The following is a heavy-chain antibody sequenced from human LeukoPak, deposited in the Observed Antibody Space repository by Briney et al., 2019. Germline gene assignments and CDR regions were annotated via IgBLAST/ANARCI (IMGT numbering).Heavy chain of an antibody. CDR1: GFSFSDYA. Sequence: GGSLRLSCAASGFSFSDYAIYWVRQTPGKGLEWVAFIRYDGSNKIYADSVKGRFTISRDNTKNSLYLQMTSLRADDTAVYYCARVGKNGWDFDHWGQGTLVTVSS. V-gene: IGHV3-30*02. D-gene: IGHD6-19*01. J-gene: IGHJ4*02. CDR3: ARVGKNGWDFDH. CDR2: IRYDGSNK.